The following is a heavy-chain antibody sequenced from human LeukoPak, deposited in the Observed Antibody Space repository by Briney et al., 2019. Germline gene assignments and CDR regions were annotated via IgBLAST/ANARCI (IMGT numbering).Heavy chain of an antibody. CDR2: IYYSGGT. Sequence: PSGTLSLTCTVSGGSISSYYGSWSRQPAGKGLEGWGYIYYSGGTHYNPSLKSRVTISVDTSKNQFSLKLTSVTAADTAVYYCPRETYGDYEVGMDVWGKGTTVTVSS. CDR1: GGSISSYY. D-gene: IGHD4-17*01. CDR3: PRETYGDYEVGMDV. J-gene: IGHJ6*04. V-gene: IGHV4-59*01.